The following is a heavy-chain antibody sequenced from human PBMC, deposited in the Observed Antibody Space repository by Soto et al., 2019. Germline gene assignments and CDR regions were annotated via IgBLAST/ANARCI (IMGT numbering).Heavy chain of an antibody. CDR2: INSDGSST. Sequence: GSLRLSCAASGFTFSSYWMHWVRQAPGKGLVWVSRINSDGSSTSYADSVKGRFTISRDNAKNTLYLQMNSLRAEDTAVYYCATGGEWEPIDYWGQGTLVTVSS. V-gene: IGHV3-74*01. CDR1: GFTFSSYW. D-gene: IGHD1-26*01. J-gene: IGHJ4*02. CDR3: ATGGEWEPIDY.